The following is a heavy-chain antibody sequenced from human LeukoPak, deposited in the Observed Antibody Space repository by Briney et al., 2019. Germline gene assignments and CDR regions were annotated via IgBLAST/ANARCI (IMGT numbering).Heavy chain of an antibody. V-gene: IGHV3-21*01. J-gene: IGHJ4*02. D-gene: IGHD3-22*01. CDR2: ISSSSSYI. CDR3: AKGSQGDSTYYFDY. CDR1: GFTFSTYS. Sequence: GGSLRLSCAASGFTFSTYSMNWVRQAPGKGLEWVSSISSSSSYIYYADSVKGLFTISRDNAKNSLYLQMNSLRAEDTAVYYCAKGSQGDSTYYFDYWGLGTLVTVSS.